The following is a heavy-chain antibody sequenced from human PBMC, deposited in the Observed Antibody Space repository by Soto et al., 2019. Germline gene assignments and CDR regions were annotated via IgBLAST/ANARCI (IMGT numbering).Heavy chain of an antibody. V-gene: IGHV3-23*01. CDR1: GFTFSSYA. Sequence: EVQLLESGGGLVQPGGSPRLSCAASGFTFSSYAMSWVRQAPGKGLEWVSAISGSGGSTYYADSVKGRFTISRDNSKNTLYLQMNSLRAEDTAVYYCAKDRTFRVSSSPDWGQGTLVTVSS. CDR2: ISGSGGST. J-gene: IGHJ4*02. CDR3: AKDRTFRVSSSPD. D-gene: IGHD3-16*02.